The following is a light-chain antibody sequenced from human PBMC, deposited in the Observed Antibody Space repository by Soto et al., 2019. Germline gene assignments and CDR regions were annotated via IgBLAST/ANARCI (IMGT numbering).Light chain of an antibody. V-gene: IGKV1-16*01. CDR3: QQYNSYWT. CDR2: AAS. Sequence: DIQMTQSPSSLSSSICDRVTITCRASQTVNTYLHWYQQKPGKAPKLLIYAASNLQSGVPSRFSGSGSGTNFTLTISSLQPDDFATYYCQQYNSYWTFGQGTKWIS. CDR1: QTVNTY. J-gene: IGKJ1*01.